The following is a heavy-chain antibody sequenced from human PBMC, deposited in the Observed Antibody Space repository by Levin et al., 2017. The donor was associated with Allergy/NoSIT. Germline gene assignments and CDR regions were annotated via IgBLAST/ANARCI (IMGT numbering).Heavy chain of an antibody. CDR3: AREGYCSGGSCYAWFDP. CDR2: INPNSGGT. V-gene: IGHV1-2*02. Sequence: ASVKVSCKASGYTFTGYYMHWVRQAPGQGLEWMGWINPNSGGTNYAQKFQGRVTMTRDTSISTAYMELSRLRSDDTAVYYCAREGYCSGGSCYAWFDPWGQGTLVTVSS. J-gene: IGHJ5*02. D-gene: IGHD2-15*01. CDR1: GYTFTGYY.